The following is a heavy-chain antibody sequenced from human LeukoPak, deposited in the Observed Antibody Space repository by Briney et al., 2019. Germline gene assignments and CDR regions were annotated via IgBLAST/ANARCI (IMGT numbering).Heavy chain of an antibody. CDR3: AELGITMIGGV. D-gene: IGHD3-10*02. CDR1: GFTFSSYE. Sequence: RGSLRLSCVASGFTFSSYEMNWVRPAPGKGLEWVSYISSSGSTIYYAHSVKGSFTISRDNAKNSLYLQMNSLRAEDTAVYYCAELGITMIGGVWGKGTTVTISS. J-gene: IGHJ6*04. V-gene: IGHV3-48*03. CDR2: ISSSGSTI.